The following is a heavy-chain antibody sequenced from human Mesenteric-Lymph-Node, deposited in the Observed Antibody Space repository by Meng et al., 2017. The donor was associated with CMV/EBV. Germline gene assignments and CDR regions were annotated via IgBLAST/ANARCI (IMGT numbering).Heavy chain of an antibody. D-gene: IGHD3-3*01. Sequence: GGSLRLSCAASGFTVSYNYMTWVRQAPGKGLEWLSVIYSGTGTYYADSVKGRFTVSRDDSKNTLFLQMNSLRPEDTAVYYCARDFSPGLLELDYWGQGTLVTVS. CDR2: IYSGTGT. CDR3: ARDFSPGLLELDY. CDR1: GFTVSYNY. J-gene: IGHJ4*02. V-gene: IGHV3-66*02.